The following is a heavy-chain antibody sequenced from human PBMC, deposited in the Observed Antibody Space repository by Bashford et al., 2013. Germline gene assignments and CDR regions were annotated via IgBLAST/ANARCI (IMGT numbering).Heavy chain of an antibody. CDR3: AREGRDCGGDCWNDY. Sequence: ASVKVSCKASGYTFTSYYMHWVRQAPGQGLEWMGIINPSGGSTSYAQKFQGRVTMTRDTSTSTVYMELSSLRSEDTAVYYCAREGRDCGGDCWNDYWGQGTLVTVSS. J-gene: IGHJ4*02. V-gene: IGHV1-46*03. CDR1: GYTFTSYY. CDR2: INPSGGST. D-gene: IGHD2-21*01.